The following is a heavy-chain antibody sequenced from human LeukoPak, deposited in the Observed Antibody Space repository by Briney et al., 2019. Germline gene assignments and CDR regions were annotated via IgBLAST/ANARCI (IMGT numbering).Heavy chain of an antibody. CDR1: GHTFTSYD. CDR2: MNPNSGNT. D-gene: IGHD4-17*01. J-gene: IGHJ5*02. V-gene: IGHV1-8*01. Sequence: ASVKVSCKASGHTFTSYDINWVRQATGQGQEWMGWMNPNSGNTGYAQKFLVRVTMTRKTTIRTGYMELSSLTSKDSAVHSCAVRERNTVTYGEGDWFDPWGQGTLVTGSS. CDR3: AVRERNTVTYGEGDWFDP.